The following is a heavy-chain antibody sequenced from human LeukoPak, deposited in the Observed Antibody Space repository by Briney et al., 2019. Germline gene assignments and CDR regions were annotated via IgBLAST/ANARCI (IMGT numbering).Heavy chain of an antibody. CDR3: ARVAYYYDSSGYYDAFDI. Sequence: GGFLRLSCAASGFTVSSNYMSWVRQAPGKGLEWVSVIYSGGSTYYADSVKGRFTISRDNSKNTLYLQMNSLRAEDTAVYYCARVAYYYDSSGYYDAFDIWGQGTMVTVSS. CDR1: GFTVSSNY. J-gene: IGHJ3*02. CDR2: IYSGGST. D-gene: IGHD3-22*01. V-gene: IGHV3-66*02.